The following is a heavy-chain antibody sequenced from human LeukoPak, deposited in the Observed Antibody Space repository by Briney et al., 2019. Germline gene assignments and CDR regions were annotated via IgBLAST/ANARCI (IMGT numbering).Heavy chain of an antibody. D-gene: IGHD2-15*01. CDR3: ARGAWATRLAS. J-gene: IGHJ4*02. CDR2: IYESGTT. CDR1: GESLNSYY. Sequence: SSETLSLTCAVYGESLNSYYWSWVRQPPGEGLEWIGEIYESGTTKYSPSLKSRVAISMVPSKQQFSLRLSSVTAADTAVYYCARGAWATRLASWGLGTPVIVSS. V-gene: IGHV4-34*01.